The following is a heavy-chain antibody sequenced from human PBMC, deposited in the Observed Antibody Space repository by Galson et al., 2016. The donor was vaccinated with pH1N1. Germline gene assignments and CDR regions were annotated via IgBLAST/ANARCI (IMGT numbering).Heavy chain of an antibody. CDR2: IYPRYSDT. CDR1: GYSFSTSW. V-gene: IGHV5-51*01. D-gene: IGHD5-12*01. Sequence: QSGAEVKKPGESVKISCKGSGYSFSTSWIGWVRQMHGKGLEWMGIIYPRYSDTHYSPSFQGQVPISADNSISTAYLQWSSLQASATAVFFCARLAGSGYHPMYCDLWGRGTLVSVSS. CDR3: ARLAGSGYHPMYCDL. J-gene: IGHJ2*01.